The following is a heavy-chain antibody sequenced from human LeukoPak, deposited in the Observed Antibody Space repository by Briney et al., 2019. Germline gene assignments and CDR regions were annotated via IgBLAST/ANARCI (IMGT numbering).Heavy chain of an antibody. J-gene: IGHJ6*04. CDR1: GFTFTYNG. D-gene: IGHD3-22*01. CDR3: ARGTGDSSAYYSPPDV. Sequence: GGSLRLSCAASGFTFTYNGMNWVRQAPGKGLQWVSSISSTGIYIYYADSVKGRFTISRDNAKNSLFLQMNSLRAEDTAVYYCARGTGDSSAYYSPPDVWGKGTTVTVSS. V-gene: IGHV3-21*01. CDR2: ISSTGIYI.